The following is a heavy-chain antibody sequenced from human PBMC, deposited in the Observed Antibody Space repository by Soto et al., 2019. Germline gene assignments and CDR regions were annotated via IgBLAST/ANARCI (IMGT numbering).Heavy chain of an antibody. CDR1: GGTFSSYA. Sequence: ASVKVSCKASGGTFSSYAISWVRQAPGQGLEWMGGIIPILGIANYAQKFQGRVTITADKSTSTAYMELSSLRSEDTAVHYCAREGYCSGGSCYFIDAFDIWGQGTRVTVSS. D-gene: IGHD2-15*01. CDR2: IIPILGIA. J-gene: IGHJ3*02. V-gene: IGHV1-69*10. CDR3: AREGYCSGGSCYFIDAFDI.